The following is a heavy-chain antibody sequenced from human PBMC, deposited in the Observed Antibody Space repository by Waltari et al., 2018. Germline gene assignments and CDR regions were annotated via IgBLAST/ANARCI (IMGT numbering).Heavy chain of an antibody. CDR1: GFTFSSYW. CDR3: ARGLHSAMVFDY. V-gene: IGHV3-74*01. D-gene: IGHD5-18*01. CDR2: SNSDCSNT. J-gene: IGHJ4*02. Sequence: EVQLVESGGGLVQPGGSLRLSCAASGFTFSSYWMHWVRQAPGKGLVWGSLSNSDCSNTSYAVYVNCRFTISRYNAKNPPYLQMNSPRGEDTAVYYCARGLHSAMVFDYWGQGTLVTFSS.